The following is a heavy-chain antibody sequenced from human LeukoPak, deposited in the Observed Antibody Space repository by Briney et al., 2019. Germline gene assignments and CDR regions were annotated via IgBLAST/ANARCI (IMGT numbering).Heavy chain of an antibody. Sequence: GGSLRLSCAASGFSFSRTDVFWVRQAPGKGLEYVSSISGTRAATYYADPVRGRFTISRDNSKNMLFLQMNSLRAEDTALYYCAKGGPGAFDFWGQGTMVAVSS. CDR3: AKGGPGAFDF. CDR1: GFSFSRTD. D-gene: IGHD2-15*01. CDR2: ISGTRAAT. J-gene: IGHJ3*01. V-gene: IGHV3-23*01.